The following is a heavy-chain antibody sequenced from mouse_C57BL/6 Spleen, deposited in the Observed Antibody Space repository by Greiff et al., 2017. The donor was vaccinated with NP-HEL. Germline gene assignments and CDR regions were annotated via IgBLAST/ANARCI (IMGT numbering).Heavy chain of an antibody. CDR1: GYTFTSYW. Sequence: QQSCKASGYTFTSYWMHWVKQRPGRGLEWIGRIDPNSGGTKYNEKFKSKATLTVDKPSSTAYMQLSSLTSEDSAVYYCAEDYYGSSGYFDVWGTGTTVTVSS. CDR2: IDPNSGGT. J-gene: IGHJ1*03. CDR3: AEDYYGSSGYFDV. D-gene: IGHD1-1*01. V-gene: IGHV1-72*01.